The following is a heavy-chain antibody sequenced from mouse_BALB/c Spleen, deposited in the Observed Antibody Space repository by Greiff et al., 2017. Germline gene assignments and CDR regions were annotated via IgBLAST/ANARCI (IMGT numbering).Heavy chain of an antibody. D-gene: IGHD2-3*01. Sequence: EVQVVESGGGLVQPGGSLKLSCAASGFTFSSYTMSWVRQTPEKRLEWVAYISNGGGSTYYPDTVKGRFTISRDNAKNTLYLQMSSLKSEDTAMYYCARQYDGYYAYWGQGTLVTVSA. J-gene: IGHJ3*01. CDR1: GFTFSSYT. V-gene: IGHV5-12-2*01. CDR3: ARQYDGYYAY. CDR2: ISNGGGST.